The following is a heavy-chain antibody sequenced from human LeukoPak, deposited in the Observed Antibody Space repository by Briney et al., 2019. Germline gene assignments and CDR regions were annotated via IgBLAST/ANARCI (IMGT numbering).Heavy chain of an antibody. J-gene: IGHJ3*02. CDR1: GFTFSRYS. V-gene: IGHV3-21*01. D-gene: IGHD5-18*01. CDR2: ISSSGTYI. Sequence: GGSLRLSCAASGFTFSRYSLNWVRQAPGKGLECVSSISSSGTYISYADSVKGRFTISRDNAKNSLYLQMNRLTVEDTAVYYCASIRCYSYGGSSDAFHIWGQGTLVTVSS. CDR3: ASIRCYSYGGSSDAFHI.